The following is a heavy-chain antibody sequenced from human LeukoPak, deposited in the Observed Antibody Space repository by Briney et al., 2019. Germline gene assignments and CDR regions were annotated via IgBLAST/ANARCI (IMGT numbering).Heavy chain of an antibody. D-gene: IGHD1-7*01. CDR3: ARDIPSGLELPADAFDI. Sequence: GGSLRLSCAASGFTFSSYGMHWVRQAPGKGLEWVAFIRYDGSNKYYADSVKGRFTISRDNSKNTLYLQMNSLRAEDTAVYYCARDIPSGLELPADAFDIWGQGTMVTVSS. CDR1: GFTFSSYG. V-gene: IGHV3-30*02. CDR2: IRYDGSNK. J-gene: IGHJ3*02.